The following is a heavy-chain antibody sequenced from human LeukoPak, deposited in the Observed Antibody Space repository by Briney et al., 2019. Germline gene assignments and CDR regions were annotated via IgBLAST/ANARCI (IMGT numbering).Heavy chain of an antibody. V-gene: IGHV4-4*02. CDR1: GGSISSSNW. J-gene: IGHJ4*02. CDR3: ARDRGLDCSGGSCYSGQRYFDY. Sequence: SGTLSLTCAVSGGSISSSNWWSWVRQPPGKGLEWIGEIYHSGSTNYNPSLKSRVTISVDKSKNQFSLKLSSVTAADTAVYYCARDRGLDCSGGSCYSGQRYFDYWGQGTLVTVSS. D-gene: IGHD2-15*01. CDR2: IYHSGST.